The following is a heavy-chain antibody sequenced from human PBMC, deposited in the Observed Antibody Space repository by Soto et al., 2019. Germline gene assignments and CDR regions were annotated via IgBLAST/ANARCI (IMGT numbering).Heavy chain of an antibody. CDR1: GYTFTGYY. D-gene: IGHD3-10*01. CDR3: ARATYTSGGSPTFAMDV. Sequence: ASGKVSCKASGYTFTGYYMHCVRQAPGQVLEWMGWINPNSGGTNYAQKFQGRVTMTRDTSASTTYMELSSLRSEDTAIFYCARATYTSGGSPTFAMDVWGQGTTVTVSS. J-gene: IGHJ6*02. V-gene: IGHV1-2*02. CDR2: INPNSGGT.